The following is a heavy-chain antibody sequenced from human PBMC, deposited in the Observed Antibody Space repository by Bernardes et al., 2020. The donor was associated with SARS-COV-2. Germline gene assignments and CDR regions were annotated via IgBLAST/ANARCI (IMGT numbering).Heavy chain of an antibody. D-gene: IGHD3-10*01. CDR3: ARHGEGGEGLPHFDY. V-gene: IGHV4-39*01. CDR1: GGSISSSSYY. CDR2: IYYSGST. Sequence: SETLSLTCTVSGGSISSSSYYWGWIRQPPGKGLEWIGSIYYSGSTYYNPSLKSRVTISVDTSKNQFSLKLSSVTAADTAVYYCARHGEGGEGLPHFDYWGQGTLVTVSS. J-gene: IGHJ4*02.